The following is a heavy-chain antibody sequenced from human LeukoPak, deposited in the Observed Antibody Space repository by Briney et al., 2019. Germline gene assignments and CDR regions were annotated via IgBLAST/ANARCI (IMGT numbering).Heavy chain of an antibody. CDR3: AKILRELHYYYYYMDV. V-gene: IGHV3-9*01. Sequence: TGGSLRLSCAASGFTFDDYAMHWVRQAPGKGLEWVSGINWNSGSIGYADSVKGRFTISRDNAKNSLYLQMNSLRAEDTAVYYCAKILRELHYYYYYMDVWGKGTTVTVSS. D-gene: IGHD1-26*01. CDR1: GFTFDDYA. CDR2: INWNSGSI. J-gene: IGHJ6*03.